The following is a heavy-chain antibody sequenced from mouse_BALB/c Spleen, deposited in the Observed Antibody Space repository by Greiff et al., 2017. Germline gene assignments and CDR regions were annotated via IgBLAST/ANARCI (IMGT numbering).Heavy chain of an antibody. CDR3: TRDDDYYDSFDY. CDR1: GFTFSNYW. V-gene: IGHV6-6*02. CDR2: IRLKSNNYAT. D-gene: IGHD2-3*01. Sequence: EVKLQQSGGGLVQPGGSMKLSCVASGFTFSNYWMNWVRQSPEKGLEWVAEIRLKSNNYATHYAESVKGRFTISRDDSKSSVYLQMNNLRAEDTGIYYCTRDDDYYDSFDYWGQGTTLTVSS. J-gene: IGHJ2*01.